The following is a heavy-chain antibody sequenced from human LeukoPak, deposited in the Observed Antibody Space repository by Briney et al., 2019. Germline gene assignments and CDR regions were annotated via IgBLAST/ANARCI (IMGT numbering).Heavy chain of an antibody. CDR3: ARVGSADYSNYYFDY. V-gene: IGHV1-69*13. D-gene: IGHD4-11*01. Sequence: GASVKVSCKASGGTFSSYAISWVRQAPGQGLEWMGGIIPIFGTANYAQKFQGRVTITADESTSTAYMELSSLRSEDTAVYYCARVGSADYSNYYFDYWGQGTLDTVSS. J-gene: IGHJ4*02. CDR2: IIPIFGTA. CDR1: GGTFSSYA.